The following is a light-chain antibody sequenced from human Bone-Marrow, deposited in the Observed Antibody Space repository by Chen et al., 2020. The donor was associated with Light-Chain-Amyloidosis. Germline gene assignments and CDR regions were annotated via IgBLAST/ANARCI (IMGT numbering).Light chain of an antibody. Sequence: SYVLTQPSSVSVAPGQTATLSCGGNNIGSTSVHWYQQTPGQAPLLVVYDDSGRPSGIPERVSGSSSRNQATMTIRRVEAGDEADYYCQVWDRSSDRPVFGGGTKLTVL. CDR3: QVWDRSSDRPV. CDR2: DDS. CDR1: NIGSTS. J-gene: IGLJ3*02. V-gene: IGLV3-21*02.